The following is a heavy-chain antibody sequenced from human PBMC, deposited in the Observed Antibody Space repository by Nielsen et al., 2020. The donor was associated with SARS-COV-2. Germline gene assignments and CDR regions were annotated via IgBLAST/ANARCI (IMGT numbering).Heavy chain of an antibody. D-gene: IGHD3-3*01. Sequence: GESLKISCAASGFTFSSYAMSWVRQAPGKGLEWVAVISYDGSNKYYADSVKGRFTISRDNSKNTLYLQMNSLRAEDTAVYYCAKDQLRSRLPYGMDVWGQGTTVTVSS. J-gene: IGHJ6*02. CDR2: ISYDGSNK. CDR1: GFTFSSYA. V-gene: IGHV3-30*18. CDR3: AKDQLRSRLPYGMDV.